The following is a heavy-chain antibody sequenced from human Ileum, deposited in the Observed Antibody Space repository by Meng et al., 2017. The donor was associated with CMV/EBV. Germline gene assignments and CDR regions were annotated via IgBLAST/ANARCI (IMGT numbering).Heavy chain of an antibody. D-gene: IGHD3-10*01. J-gene: IGHJ6*01. CDR1: GYSISSGSL. CDR3: ASNIGLAHYGSGSDEYYYYGVDA. Sequence: SETLSLTCTVSGYSISSGSLRGWIRQSPRKGLEWIGSMYHSGSGYCNPSLKSRAAISVDTYKNQLSLKMRSVIAAETAVYYCASNIGLAHYGSGSDEYYYYGVDAWGQGTAVTVSS. CDR2: MYHSGSG. V-gene: IGHV4-38-2*02.